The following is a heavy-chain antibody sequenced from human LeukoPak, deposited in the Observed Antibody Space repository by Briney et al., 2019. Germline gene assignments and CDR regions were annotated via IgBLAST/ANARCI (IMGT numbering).Heavy chain of an antibody. CDR1: GFTFTIYW. V-gene: IGHV3-7*01. CDR2: INRDGSER. Sequence: GGSLRLSCEASGFTFTIYWMSWVRQAPGKVLEWVANINRDGSERYYVDSVKGRFTISRDNAKNSLYLQMNSLRAEDTAVYYCARDLAAGTDFDYWGQGTLVTVSS. D-gene: IGHD1-1*01. J-gene: IGHJ4*02. CDR3: ARDLAAGTDFDY.